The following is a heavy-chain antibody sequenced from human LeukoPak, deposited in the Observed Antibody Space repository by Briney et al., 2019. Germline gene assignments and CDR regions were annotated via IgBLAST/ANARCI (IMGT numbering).Heavy chain of an antibody. CDR3: ARVGSSSGSLDY. D-gene: IGHD6-19*01. CDR2: IIPILGIA. J-gene: IGHJ4*02. Sequence: GASVKVSCKASGGTFSSYTISWVRQAPGQGLEWMGRIIPILGIANYAQKFQGRVTITADKSTSTAYMGLSSLRSEDTAVYYCARVGSSSGSLDYWGQGTLVTVSS. V-gene: IGHV1-69*02. CDR1: GGTFSSYT.